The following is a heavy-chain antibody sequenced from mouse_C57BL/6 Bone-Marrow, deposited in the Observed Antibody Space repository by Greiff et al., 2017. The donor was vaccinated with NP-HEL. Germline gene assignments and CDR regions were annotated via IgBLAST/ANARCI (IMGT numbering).Heavy chain of an antibody. CDR3: ARGNWDGEWFAY. D-gene: IGHD4-1*01. CDR2: INPNNGGT. V-gene: IGHV1-18*01. CDR1: GYTFTDYN. J-gene: IGHJ3*01. Sequence: VQLKESGPELVKPGASVKIPCKASGYTFTDYNMDWVKQSHGKSLEWIGDINPNNGGTIYNQKFKGKATLTVDKSSSTAYMELRSLTSEDTAVYYCARGNWDGEWFAYWGQGTLVTVSA.